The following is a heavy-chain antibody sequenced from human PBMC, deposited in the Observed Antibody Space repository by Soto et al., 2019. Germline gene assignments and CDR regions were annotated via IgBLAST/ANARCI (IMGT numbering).Heavy chain of an antibody. Sequence: QVQLVESGGGVVQPGKSLRLSCAASGFTFRSHAMHWVRQAPGKGLEWVAVISYDGSNKYYADSVKGRFTISRDNSKNTLSLQMDSLRTVDTAVYYCVRDGAAASDAFDIWGQGTMVTVSS. D-gene: IGHD6-13*01. V-gene: IGHV3-30-3*01. J-gene: IGHJ3*02. CDR1: GFTFRSHA. CDR3: VRDGAAASDAFDI. CDR2: ISYDGSNK.